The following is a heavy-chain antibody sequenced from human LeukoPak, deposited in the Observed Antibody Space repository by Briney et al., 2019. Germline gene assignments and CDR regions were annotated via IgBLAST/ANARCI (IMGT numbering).Heavy chain of an antibody. CDR2: IYYSGST. V-gene: IGHV4-39*01. CDR3: ARHADSGYYYYYYYMDV. J-gene: IGHJ6*03. CDR1: GGSISSSSYY. Sequence: QPSETLSLTCTVSGGSISSSSYYWGWIRQPPGKGLEWTGSIYYSGSTYYNPSLKSRVTISVDTSKNQFSLKLSSVTAADTAVYYCARHADSGYYYYYYYMDVWGKGTTVTISS. D-gene: IGHD3-22*01.